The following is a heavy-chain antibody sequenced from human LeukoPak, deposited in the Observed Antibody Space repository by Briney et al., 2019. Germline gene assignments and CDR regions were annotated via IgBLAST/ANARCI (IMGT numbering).Heavy chain of an antibody. J-gene: IGHJ3*02. D-gene: IGHD5-18*01. CDR3: AKDYWDTAMVDDAFDI. Sequence: GGSLRLSCAASGFTFSSYAMRWVRQAPGKGLEWVSAISGSGGSTYYADSVKGRFTISRDNSKNTLYLQMNSLRAEDTAVYYCAKDYWDTAMVDDAFDIWGQGTMVTVSS. CDR1: GFTFSSYA. CDR2: ISGSGGST. V-gene: IGHV3-23*01.